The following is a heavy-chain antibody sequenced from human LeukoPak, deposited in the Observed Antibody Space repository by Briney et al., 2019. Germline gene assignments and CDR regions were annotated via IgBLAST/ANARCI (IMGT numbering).Heavy chain of an antibody. CDR2: INRNSESR. D-gene: IGHD1-20*01. CDR1: GFTFSDRS. Sequence: GGSLRLSCAASGFTFSDRSMNWVRQTPGKGLEWVSYINRNSESRYYADSVKGRFTISRDNSRNTLFLQMNSLRADDTAVYYCARVGYNYDLGNAFDIWGQGTVVTVSS. V-gene: IGHV3-48*01. J-gene: IGHJ3*02. CDR3: ARVGYNYDLGNAFDI.